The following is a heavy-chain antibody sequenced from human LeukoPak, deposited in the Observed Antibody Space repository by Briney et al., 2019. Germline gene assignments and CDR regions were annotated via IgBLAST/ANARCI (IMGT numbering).Heavy chain of an antibody. CDR3: VKDLSGSYTIVY. V-gene: IGHV3-64D*09. CDR1: GFTFTNYG. CDR2: ISINAGST. D-gene: IGHD2-2*02. J-gene: IGHJ4*02. Sequence: GRSLRPSCSASGFTFTNYGIHWVRQAPGKGLEYVSAISINAGSTYYADSVKGRLPIHRDNSKNTPSLHITSLRAETPAVYYCVKDLSGSYTIVYWGQGSQVGVCS.